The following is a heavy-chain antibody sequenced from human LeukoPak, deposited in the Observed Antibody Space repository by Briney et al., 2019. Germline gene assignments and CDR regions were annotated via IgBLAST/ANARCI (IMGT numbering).Heavy chain of an antibody. CDR3: AKGSTGTTGYFDS. J-gene: IGHJ4*02. V-gene: IGHV3-23*01. CDR2: ISGSGVTT. Sequence: GGSLRLSCAASGFTFSNSAMSWVRQAPGKGREWGSTISGSGVTTYYADSVKGRFTITRVNSKNTVYVQMNSLRAEGTAVYYCAKGSTGTTGYFDSWGQGTLVTVSS. D-gene: IGHD1-1*01. CDR1: GFTFSNSA.